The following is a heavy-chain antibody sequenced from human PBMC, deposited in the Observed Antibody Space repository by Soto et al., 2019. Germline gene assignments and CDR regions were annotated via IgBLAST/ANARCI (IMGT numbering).Heavy chain of an antibody. V-gene: IGHV1-3*01. CDR2: INAGNGNT. CDR3: ARGITLPTPLDY. CDR1: GYTFTSYA. Sequence: GASVKVSCKASGYTFTSYAMHWVRQAPGQRLEWMGWINAGNGNTKYSQKFQGRVTITRATSASTAYMELSSLRSEDTAVYYCARGITLPTPLDYWGQGTLVTVSS. D-gene: IGHD1-20*01. J-gene: IGHJ4*02.